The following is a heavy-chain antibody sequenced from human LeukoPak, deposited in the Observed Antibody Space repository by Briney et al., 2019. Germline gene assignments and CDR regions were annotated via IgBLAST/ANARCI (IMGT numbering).Heavy chain of an antibody. Sequence: QPGGSLRLSCAASGFTFSSYAMSWVRQAPGKGLEWVAAISGSGGSTYYADSVKGRFTISRDNSKNTLYLQMNSLRDEDTAVYYCARTIVGSYCSSTSCYFDYWGQGTLVTV. CDR2: ISGSGGST. CDR3: ARTIVGSYCSSTSCYFDY. CDR1: GFTFSSYA. V-gene: IGHV3-23*01. J-gene: IGHJ4*02. D-gene: IGHD2-2*01.